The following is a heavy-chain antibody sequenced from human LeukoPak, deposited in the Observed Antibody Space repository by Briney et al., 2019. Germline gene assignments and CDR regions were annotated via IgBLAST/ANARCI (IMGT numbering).Heavy chain of an antibody. CDR2: TRTKAKDYTT. D-gene: IGHD4-17*01. J-gene: IGHJ6*02. V-gene: IGHV3-72*01. CDR1: GFTFSDHY. Sequence: GGSLRLSCATSGFTFSDHYMDWVRQAPGKGLEWVARTRTKAKDYTTEYAASVKGRFTVSRDESMHSLYLQMNSLKTEDTAVYYCTRGPTVTFNYHYGMDVWGQGTTVTVSS. CDR3: TRGPTVTFNYHYGMDV.